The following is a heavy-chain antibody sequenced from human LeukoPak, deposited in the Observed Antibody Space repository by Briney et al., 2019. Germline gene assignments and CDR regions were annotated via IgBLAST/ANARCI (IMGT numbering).Heavy chain of an antibody. CDR2: INHSGST. CDR1: GFTVSSNY. CDR3: ARVGYDFWSGHHNWFDP. V-gene: IGHV4-34*01. Sequence: GSLRLSCAASGFTVSSNYMSWLRQPPGKGVEWIGEINHSGSTNYHPSLKSRVTISVGTSKNQFSLKLSSVTAADTAVYYCARVGYDFWSGHHNWFDPWGQGTLVSVSS. J-gene: IGHJ5*02. D-gene: IGHD3-3*01.